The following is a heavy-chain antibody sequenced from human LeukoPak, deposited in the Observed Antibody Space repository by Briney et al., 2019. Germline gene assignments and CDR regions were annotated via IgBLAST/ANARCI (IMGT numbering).Heavy chain of an antibody. CDR3: AALVTTSLDAFDI. D-gene: IGHD1-1*01. Sequence: ASVKVSCKASGGTFSSYAISWVRQAPGQGLEWMGWISAYNGNTNYAQKLQGRVTMTTDTSTSTAYMELRSLRSDDTAVYYCAALVTTSLDAFDIWGQGTMVTVSS. CDR2: ISAYNGNT. CDR1: GGTFSSYA. J-gene: IGHJ3*02. V-gene: IGHV1-18*01.